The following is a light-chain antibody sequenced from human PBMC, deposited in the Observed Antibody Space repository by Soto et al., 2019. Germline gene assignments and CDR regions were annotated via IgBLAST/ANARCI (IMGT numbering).Light chain of an antibody. J-gene: IGKJ4*01. Sequence: EIVLTQSPGTLSLSPGERATLSCRASQSVSSSYLAWYQQRPGQAPRLLIYGASSRATDIPDRFSGSGSGTDFTLTISRLEPEDFATYYCLQHKSYPLTFGGGTKVEIK. V-gene: IGKV3-20*01. CDR3: LQHKSYPLT. CDR2: GAS. CDR1: QSVSSSY.